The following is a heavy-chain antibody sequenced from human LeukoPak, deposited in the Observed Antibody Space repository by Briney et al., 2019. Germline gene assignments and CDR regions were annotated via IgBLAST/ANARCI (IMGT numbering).Heavy chain of an antibody. D-gene: IGHD5-24*01. CDR2: SGTSGGA. J-gene: IGHJ4*02. V-gene: IGHV3-23*01. Sequence: GGSLRLSCAASGFTFTKNAMGWGRHTPGKGLEWVSTSGTSGGAYYADSVKGRFTISRDESKNTLYLEMNSLRGEDTAVYYCAKETRNTHNYYYFDSWGQGTLVTVSS. CDR1: GFTFTKNA. CDR3: AKETRNTHNYYYFDS.